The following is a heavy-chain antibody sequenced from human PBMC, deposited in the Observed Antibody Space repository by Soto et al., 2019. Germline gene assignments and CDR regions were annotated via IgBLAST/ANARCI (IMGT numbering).Heavy chain of an antibody. V-gene: IGHV4-39*01. CDR2: IYYSGHT. J-gene: IGHJ5*02. CDR1: SGSISSSAYY. D-gene: IGHD5-12*01. CDR3: ARHVPKSLEYIGYDLLTAKFDP. Sequence: SETLSLTCSVSSGSISSSAYYWGWIRQPPGKGLEWIASIYYSGHTYSNPSLKSRVIISMDTSKNQFSLKVNSVTAADTALYYCARHVPKSLEYIGYDLLTAKFDPLGQGDRVTVSA.